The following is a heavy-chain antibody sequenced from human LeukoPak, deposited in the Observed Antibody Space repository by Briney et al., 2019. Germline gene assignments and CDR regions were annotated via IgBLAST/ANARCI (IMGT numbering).Heavy chain of an antibody. V-gene: IGHV4-31*03. CDR1: GGSISSGGYY. CDR2: IYYSGST. J-gene: IGHJ6*02. D-gene: IGHD4-17*01. CDR3: ARESTTVTTAGYYYYGMDV. Sequence: SQTLSLTCTVSGGSISSGGYYWSWIRQHPGKGLEWIGYIYYSGSTYYNPSLKSRVTISVDTSKNQFSLKLSSVTAADTAVYYCARESTTVTTAGYYYYGMDVWGQGTTVTVSS.